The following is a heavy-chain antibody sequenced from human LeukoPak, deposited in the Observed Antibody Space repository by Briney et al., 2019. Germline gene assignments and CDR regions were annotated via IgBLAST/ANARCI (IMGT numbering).Heavy chain of an antibody. Sequence: PGGSLRLSCAASGFTFSSYEMNWVRQAPGKGLEWVSYISSRGSTIYYADSVKGRFTISRDNAKNSLYLQMNSLRAEDTAVYYCAREDEGGYSYGYPYWGQGTLVTVSS. CDR2: ISSRGSTI. V-gene: IGHV3-48*03. CDR1: GFTFSSYE. CDR3: AREDEGGYSYGYPY. J-gene: IGHJ4*02. D-gene: IGHD5-18*01.